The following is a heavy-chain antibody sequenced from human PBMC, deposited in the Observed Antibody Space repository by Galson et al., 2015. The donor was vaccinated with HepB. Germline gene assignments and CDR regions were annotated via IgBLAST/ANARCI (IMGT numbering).Heavy chain of an antibody. J-gene: IGHJ5*01. CDR3: ARDTYCPDIYAEYYEDYFDS. D-gene: IGHD3-3*01. CDR1: GGSIGSHF. V-gene: IGHV4-59*11. CDR2: AHSSGRT. Sequence: TLSLTCTVSGGSIGSHFWSWIRPPPGKGLAWVGYAHSSGRTNSNPSLKRQVTLSIDTSKDQFSLKMRSVTTADTAVYYCARDTYCPDIYAEYYEDYFDSWGHGILVTVSS.